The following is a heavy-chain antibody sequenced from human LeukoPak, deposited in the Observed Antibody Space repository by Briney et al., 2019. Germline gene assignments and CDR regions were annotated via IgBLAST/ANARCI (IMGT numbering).Heavy chain of an antibody. Sequence: ASVTVSCKASGYTFTSYAMHWVRQAPGQRLEWMGWINAGNGNTKYSQKFQGRVTITRDTSASTAYMELSSLRSEDTAVYYCARATTRAPIISFGYWGQGTLVTVSS. CDR3: ARATTRAPIISFGY. V-gene: IGHV1-3*01. CDR2: INAGNGNT. J-gene: IGHJ4*02. CDR1: GYTFTSYA. D-gene: IGHD3-10*01.